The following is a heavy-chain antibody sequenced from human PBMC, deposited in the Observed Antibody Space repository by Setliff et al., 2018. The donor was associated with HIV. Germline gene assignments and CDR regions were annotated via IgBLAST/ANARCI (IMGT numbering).Heavy chain of an antibody. CDR2: FDPEDGET. D-gene: IGHD3-22*01. CDR3: ATIRAYYYDSSGQEYFQH. CDR1: GYTLTDLS. J-gene: IGHJ1*01. V-gene: IGHV1-24*01. Sequence: ASVKVSCKVSGYTLTDLSIHWVRQAPGKGLEWMGGFDPEDGETVYAQKFHGRVTMTEDTSTDTAYMELSSLRSEDTAMYYCATIRAYYYDSSGQEYFQHLGHGTLVTVSS.